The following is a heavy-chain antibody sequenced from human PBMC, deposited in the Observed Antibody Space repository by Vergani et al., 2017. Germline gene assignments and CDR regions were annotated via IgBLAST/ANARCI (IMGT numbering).Heavy chain of an antibody. J-gene: IGHJ6*03. Sequence: QVQLVQSGAEVKKPGSSVKVSCKASGGTFSSYAISWVRQAPGQGLEWMGGIIPIFGTANYAQKFQGRVTITADESTSTAYMGLSSLRSEDTAVYYCARGDGDIVATIPSRGNYYYYYMDVWGKGTTVTVSS. D-gene: IGHD5-12*01. CDR2: IIPIFGTA. CDR1: GGTFSSYA. CDR3: ARGDGDIVATIPSRGNYYYYYMDV. V-gene: IGHV1-69*12.